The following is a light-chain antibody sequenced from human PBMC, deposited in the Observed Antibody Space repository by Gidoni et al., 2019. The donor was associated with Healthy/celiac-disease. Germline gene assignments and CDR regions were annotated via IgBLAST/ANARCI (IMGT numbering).Light chain of an antibody. J-gene: IGKJ4*01. CDR3: QQYNNWPLT. CDR1: QSVSSN. Sequence: EIVMTQSPATLSVPPGERATLSCRASQSVSSNLAWYQQKPGQAPRLLIYGASTRAPGIPARFSGSGSGTEFTLTISSLQSEDFAVYYCQQYNNWPLTFGGGTKVEIK. CDR2: GAS. V-gene: IGKV3-15*01.